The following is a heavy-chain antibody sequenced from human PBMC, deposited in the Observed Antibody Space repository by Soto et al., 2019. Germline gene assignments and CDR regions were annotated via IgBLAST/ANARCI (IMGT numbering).Heavy chain of an antibody. Sequence: QVHLVQSGAEVKKPGASVKVSCKASGYTFTNYGITWVRQAPGQGLEWMGWISGYSGNTKYAQKFQGRVTMTTDTXTSTVYMDLGNLRSDDTAVYYCARDHYASGRVCDYWGQGTLVTVSS. D-gene: IGHD3-10*01. V-gene: IGHV1-18*01. CDR3: ARDHYASGRVCDY. CDR2: ISGYSGNT. CDR1: GYTFTNYG. J-gene: IGHJ4*02.